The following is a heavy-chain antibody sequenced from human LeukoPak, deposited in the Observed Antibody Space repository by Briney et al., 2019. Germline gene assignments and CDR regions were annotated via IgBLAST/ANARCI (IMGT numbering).Heavy chain of an antibody. CDR3: ARDHTVRAFDI. D-gene: IGHD4-11*01. CDR1: GGSISSYY. Sequence: SETLSLTCTVSGGSISSYYWSWIRQPPGKGLGWIGYIYYSGSTNYNPSLRSRVTISVDTSKNQFSLKLSSVTAADTAVYYCARDHTVRAFDIWGQGTMVTVSS. J-gene: IGHJ3*02. CDR2: IYYSGST. V-gene: IGHV4-59*01.